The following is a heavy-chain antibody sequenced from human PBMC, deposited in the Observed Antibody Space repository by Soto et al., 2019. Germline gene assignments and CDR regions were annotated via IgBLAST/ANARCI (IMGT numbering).Heavy chain of an antibody. V-gene: IGHV1-69*04. CDR3: AREGFDVVVVPAAPNWFDR. Sequence: SVKVSCKASGGTFSSYTISWVRQAPGQGLEWMGRIIPILVIANYAQKFQGRVTITADKSTSTAYMELSSLRSEDTAVYYCAREGFDVVVVPAAPNWFDRWGQGTLVTVSS. CDR1: GGTFSSYT. CDR2: IIPILVIA. D-gene: IGHD2-2*01. J-gene: IGHJ5*02.